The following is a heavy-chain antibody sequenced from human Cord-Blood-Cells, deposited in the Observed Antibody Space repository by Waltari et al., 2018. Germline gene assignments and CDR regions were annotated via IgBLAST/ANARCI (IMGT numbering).Heavy chain of an antibody. CDR3: ASGGGDYGGNSGYFDY. CDR2: IIPILGIA. V-gene: IGHV1-69*04. CDR1: GGTFSSYA. J-gene: IGHJ4*02. D-gene: IGHD4-17*01. Sequence: QVQLVQSGAEVKKPGSSVKVSCKASGGTFSSYAISWVRQAPGQGLEWMGGIIPILGIANYAQKFQGRVTITADEATSTAYMELSSPRSEDTAVYYCASGGGDYGGNSGYFDYWGQGTLVTVSS.